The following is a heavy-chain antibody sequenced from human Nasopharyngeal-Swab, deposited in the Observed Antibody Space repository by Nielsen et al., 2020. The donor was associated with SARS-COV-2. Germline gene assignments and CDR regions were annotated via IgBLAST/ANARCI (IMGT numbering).Heavy chain of an antibody. J-gene: IGHJ4*02. CDR2: INHSGST. V-gene: IGHV4-34*01. D-gene: IGHD6-6*01. CDR3: ARGSEGGIAARQPNFDY. Sequence: WIRQPPGKGLEWIGEINHSGSTNYNPSLKSRVTISVGTSKNQFYLKLSSVTAADTAVYYCARGSEGGIAARQPNFDYWGQGTLVTVSS.